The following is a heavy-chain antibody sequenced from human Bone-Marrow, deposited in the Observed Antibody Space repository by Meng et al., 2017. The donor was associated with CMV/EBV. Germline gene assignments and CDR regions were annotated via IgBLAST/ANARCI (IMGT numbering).Heavy chain of an antibody. Sequence: ASVKVSGKASGYTFTSYGINWVRQAPGQGLEWMGWISAYNGNTNYAQKLQGRVTMTTDTSTSTAYMELRSLRSDDTAVYYGALLAKVPAAMGWFDPWGQGTLVTVSS. J-gene: IGHJ5*02. CDR2: ISAYNGNT. V-gene: IGHV1-18*01. CDR3: ALLAKVPAAMGWFDP. CDR1: GYTFTSYG. D-gene: IGHD2-2*01.